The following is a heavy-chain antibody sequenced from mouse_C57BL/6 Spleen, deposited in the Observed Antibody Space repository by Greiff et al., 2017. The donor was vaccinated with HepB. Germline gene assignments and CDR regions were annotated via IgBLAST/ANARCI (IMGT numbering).Heavy chain of an antibody. CDR1: GYAFSSSW. CDR2: IYPGDGDT. V-gene: IGHV1-82*01. Sequence: QVQLKQSGPELVKPGASVKISCKASGYAFSSSWMNWVKQRPGKGLEWIGRIYPGDGDTNYNGKFKGKATLTADKSSSTAYMQLSSLTSEDSAVYFWARGDGYYAMDYWGQGTSVTVSS. CDR3: ARGDGYYAMDY. D-gene: IGHD2-3*01. J-gene: IGHJ4*01.